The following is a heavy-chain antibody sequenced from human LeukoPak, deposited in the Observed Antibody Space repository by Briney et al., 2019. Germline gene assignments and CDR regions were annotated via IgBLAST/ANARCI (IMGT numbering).Heavy chain of an antibody. D-gene: IGHD6-19*01. Sequence: GGSLRLSCAASGFTFSSYAMSWVRQAPGKGLEWVAVISYDGSNRYYADSVKGRFTISRDNSKNTLYLQMNSLRAEDTAVYYCATKVRSSYHSSGWPNWFDPWGQGTLVTVSS. CDR2: ISYDGSNR. J-gene: IGHJ5*02. CDR1: GFTFSSYA. V-gene: IGHV3-30-3*01. CDR3: ATKVRSSYHSSGWPNWFDP.